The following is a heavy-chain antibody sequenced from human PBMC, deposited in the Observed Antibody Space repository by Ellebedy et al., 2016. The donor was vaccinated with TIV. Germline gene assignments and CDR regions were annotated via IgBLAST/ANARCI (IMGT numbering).Heavy chain of an antibody. CDR2: INAGNGNI. V-gene: IGHV1-3*01. Sequence: AASVKVSCKASGYTFTNYAMNWVRQAPGQRLEWMGWINAGNGNIKYSQKFQGRVTITRDTSASIAYMELSSLKSEDTAVYYCARGRWVSRNIDYYFDYWGQGTLVTVSS. CDR1: GYTFTNYA. D-gene: IGHD2-2*01. J-gene: IGHJ4*02. CDR3: ARGRWVSRNIDYYFDY.